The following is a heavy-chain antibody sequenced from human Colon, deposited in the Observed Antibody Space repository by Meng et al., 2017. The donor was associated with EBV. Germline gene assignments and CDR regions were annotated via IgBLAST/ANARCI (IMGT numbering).Heavy chain of an antibody. J-gene: IGHJ4*02. CDR2: INAGNGKT. V-gene: IGHV1-3*01. CDR3: ARGWSRDGYNTPDY. CDR1: GYTFTAYA. Sequence: QVQLVQSGAEVKKPGXSVNISCKASGYTFTAYAMHWVRQAPGQGLEWMGWINAGNGKTKYSQNFQGRVTIATDTSATTVYMDLSSLRSEDTALYYCARGWSRDGYNTPDYWGQGTLVTVSS. D-gene: IGHD5-24*01.